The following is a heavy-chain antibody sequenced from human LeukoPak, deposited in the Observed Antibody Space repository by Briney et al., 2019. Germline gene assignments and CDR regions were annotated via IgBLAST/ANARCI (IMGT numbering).Heavy chain of an antibody. V-gene: IGHV1-46*01. Sequence: GASVKVSCKASGYTFTSYYMHWVRQAPGQGLEWMGIINPSGGSTSYAQKFQGRVTMTRDTSISTAYMELSRLRSDDTAVYYCARARGTAAGNLPFDYWGQGTLVTVSS. CDR1: GYTFTSYY. CDR2: INPSGGST. D-gene: IGHD6-13*01. J-gene: IGHJ4*02. CDR3: ARARGTAAGNLPFDY.